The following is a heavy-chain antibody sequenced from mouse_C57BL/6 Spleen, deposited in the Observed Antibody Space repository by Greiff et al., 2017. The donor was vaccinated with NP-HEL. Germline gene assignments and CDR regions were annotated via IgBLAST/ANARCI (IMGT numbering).Heavy chain of an antibody. CDR1: GFTFSSYT. Sequence: EVKLMESGGGLVKPGGSLKLSCAASGFTFSSYTMSWVRQTPEKRLEWVATISGGGGNTYYPDSVKGRFTISRDNAKNTLYLQMSSLRSEDTALYYCARHENYYGSSFMDYWGQGTSVTVSS. V-gene: IGHV5-9*01. CDR3: ARHENYYGSSFMDY. J-gene: IGHJ4*01. CDR2: ISGGGGNT. D-gene: IGHD1-1*01.